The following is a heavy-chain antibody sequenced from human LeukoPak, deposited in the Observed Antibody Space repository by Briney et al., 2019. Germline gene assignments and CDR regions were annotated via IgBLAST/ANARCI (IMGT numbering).Heavy chain of an antibody. CDR2: INTDGSST. J-gene: IGHJ5*02. CDR3: ARGPFGSGCYYFGP. V-gene: IGHV3-74*01. CDR1: GFTLSGYW. D-gene: IGHD3-22*01. Sequence: GGSLRLSCAASGFTLSGYWMHWVRQAPGKGLVWVSRINTDGSSTSYADSVKGRFTISRDNAKNTLYLQMNSLRAEDTAVYYCARGPFGSGCYYFGPWGQGTLVTVSS.